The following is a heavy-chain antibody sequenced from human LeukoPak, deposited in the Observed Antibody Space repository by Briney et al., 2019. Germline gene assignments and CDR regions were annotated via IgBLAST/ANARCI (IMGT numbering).Heavy chain of an antibody. Sequence: GASVKVSCKASGYTFTNYWIQWVRQAPGQGLEWMGWISAYNGNTNYAQKLQGRVTMTTDTSTSTAYMELRSLRSDDTAVYYCARGYYYDSSGYYQYYFDYWGQGTLVTVSS. CDR2: ISAYNGNT. J-gene: IGHJ4*02. CDR1: GYTFTNYW. CDR3: ARGYYYDSSGYYQYYFDY. V-gene: IGHV1-18*04. D-gene: IGHD3-22*01.